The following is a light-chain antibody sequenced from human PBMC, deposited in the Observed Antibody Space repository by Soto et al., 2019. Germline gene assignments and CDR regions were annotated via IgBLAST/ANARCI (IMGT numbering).Light chain of an antibody. CDR2: GAS. Sequence: EIVLTQSPGTLSLSPGERATLSCRTCESVTSTYLAWYQQKPGQPPRLLIYGASSRATGIPDRFSGSGSGTDFTLTISRLEPEDFAMYYCQVFGSSPRYTFGQGTRLEIK. CDR3: QVFGSSPRYT. CDR1: ESVTSTY. J-gene: IGKJ2*01. V-gene: IGKV3-20*01.